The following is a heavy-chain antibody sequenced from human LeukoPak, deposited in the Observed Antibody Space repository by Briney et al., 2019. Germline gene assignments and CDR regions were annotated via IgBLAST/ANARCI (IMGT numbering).Heavy chain of an antibody. CDR3: AGGYSYGPFDY. D-gene: IGHD5-18*01. Sequence: ASVKVSCKVSGYTLTELSMHWVRQAPGKGLEWMGGFDPEDGETIYAQKFQGRVTITADESTSTAYMELSSLRSEDTAVYYCAGGYSYGPFDYWGQGTLVTVSS. V-gene: IGHV1-24*01. CDR2: FDPEDGET. J-gene: IGHJ4*02. CDR1: GYTLTELS.